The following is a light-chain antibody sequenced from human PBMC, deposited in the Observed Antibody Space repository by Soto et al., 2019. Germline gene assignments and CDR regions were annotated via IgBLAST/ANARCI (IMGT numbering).Light chain of an antibody. Sequence: DIQMTQSPSTVSASVGDRVTITCRASQSISSWLAWYQQKPGKAPKLLIYQASNLESGVPSRFSGSGACTEVSLTISSLQPDEFATYYCQQYNDYSGVTFGGGTKVEIK. CDR1: QSISSW. CDR2: QAS. J-gene: IGKJ4*01. V-gene: IGKV1-5*03. CDR3: QQYNDYSGVT.